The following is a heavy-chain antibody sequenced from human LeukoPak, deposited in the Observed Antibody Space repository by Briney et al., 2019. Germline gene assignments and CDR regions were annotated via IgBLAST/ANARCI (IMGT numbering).Heavy chain of an antibody. V-gene: IGHV3-23*01. Sequence: GGSLRLSCAASGFTFSSYAMSWVRQAPGKGLEWVSAISCSGGSTYYADSVKGRFTISRGNSTNTLYLQMNSLRAEDTAVYYCAKDRSIYGEGAYWYFDLWGRGTLVTVSS. CDR3: AKDRSIYGEGAYWYFDL. CDR1: GFTFSSYA. J-gene: IGHJ2*01. CDR2: ISCSGGST. D-gene: IGHD4-17*01.